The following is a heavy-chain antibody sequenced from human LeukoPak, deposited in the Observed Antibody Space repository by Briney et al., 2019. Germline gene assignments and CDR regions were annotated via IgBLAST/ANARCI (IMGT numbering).Heavy chain of an antibody. CDR2: IHHSGTT. CDR3: ARDYSSGSFDY. V-gene: IGHV4-38-2*02. CDR1: GLSINTGYY. D-gene: IGHD3-22*01. J-gene: IGHJ4*02. Sequence: SETLSLTCSVSGLSINTGYYWGWIRQSPGKGLELIGYIHHSGTTYYNPSLQSRVTISVDLSKNQFSLRLTSVTAADTAVYYCARDYSSGSFDYWGQGTLVTVSS.